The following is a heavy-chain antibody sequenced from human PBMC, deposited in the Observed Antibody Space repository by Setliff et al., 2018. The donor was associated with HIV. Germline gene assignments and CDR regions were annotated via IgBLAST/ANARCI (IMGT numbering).Heavy chain of an antibody. V-gene: IGHV1-69*05. CDR1: GGTFSSYA. Sequence: SVKVSCKASGGTFSSYAISWVRQAPGQGLEWMGGIIPIFGTANYAQKFQGRVTITTDESTSTAYMELSSLRSEDTAVYYCASDYYDSSGYPQDAFDIWGQGTMVTV. J-gene: IGHJ3*02. CDR3: ASDYYDSSGYPQDAFDI. CDR2: IIPIFGTA. D-gene: IGHD3-22*01.